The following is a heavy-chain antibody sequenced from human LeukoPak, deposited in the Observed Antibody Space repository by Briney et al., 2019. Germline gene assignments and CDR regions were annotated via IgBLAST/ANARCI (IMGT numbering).Heavy chain of an antibody. Sequence: GGSLRLSCAASGFTFSSYWMSWVRQAPGKGLEWVANIKQDGSEKYYVDSVKGRFTISRDNAKNSLYLQMNSLRAEDTAVYYCARPEGHYDFWSGYHNWFDPWGQGTLVTVSS. CDR2: IKQDGSEK. J-gene: IGHJ5*02. D-gene: IGHD3-3*01. V-gene: IGHV3-7*01. CDR1: GFTFSSYW. CDR3: ARPEGHYDFWSGYHNWFDP.